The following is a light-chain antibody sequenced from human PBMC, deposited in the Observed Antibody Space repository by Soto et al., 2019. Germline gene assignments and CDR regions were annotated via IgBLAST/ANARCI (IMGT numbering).Light chain of an antibody. CDR1: QSVSSSY. J-gene: IGKJ4*01. Sequence: EIVLTQSPGTLSLSPGERATLSCRASQSVSSSYVAWYQQKPGQAPRLLIYGASSRATGIPDRFRGSGSGTDFTLTISRLETEDFAVYYCQQYGSSPLTFGGGTKVELK. CDR3: QQYGSSPLT. CDR2: GAS. V-gene: IGKV3-20*01.